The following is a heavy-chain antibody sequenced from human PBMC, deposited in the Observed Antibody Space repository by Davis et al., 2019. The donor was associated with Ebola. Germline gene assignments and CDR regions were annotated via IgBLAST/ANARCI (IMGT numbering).Heavy chain of an antibody. CDR1: GGSFSGYY. J-gene: IGHJ1*01. CDR3: ARVDYATYFQD. CDR2: INHSGST. D-gene: IGHD4-17*01. V-gene: IGHV4-34*01. Sequence: SETLSLTCAVYGGSFSGYYWSWIRQPPGKGLEWIGEINHSGSTNYNPSLKSRVTISVDTSKNQFSLKLRSVIAADTAMYYCARVDYATYFQDWGQGTLVTVSS.